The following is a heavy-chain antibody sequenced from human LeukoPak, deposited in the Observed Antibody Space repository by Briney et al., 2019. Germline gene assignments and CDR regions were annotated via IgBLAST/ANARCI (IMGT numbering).Heavy chain of an antibody. V-gene: IGHV3-49*04. Sequence: GGSLRLSCTASGFTFGDYAMSWVRQAPGKGLQWVGFIGSKAYGVTTEYAASVKGRFTISRDDSKSIAYLQMNSLKTEDTAVYYCSKTYGDYKPYYFDSWGQGTLVTVSS. D-gene: IGHD4-17*01. CDR2: IGSKAYGVTT. CDR3: SKTYGDYKPYYFDS. CDR1: GFTFGDYA. J-gene: IGHJ4*02.